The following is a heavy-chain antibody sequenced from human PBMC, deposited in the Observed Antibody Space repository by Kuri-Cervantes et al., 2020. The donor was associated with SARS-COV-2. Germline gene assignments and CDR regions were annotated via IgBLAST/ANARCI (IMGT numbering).Heavy chain of an antibody. J-gene: IGHJ6*02. Sequence: ASVKVSCKVSGYTLTELSMHWVRQAPGKGLEWMGGFDPEDGETIYAQKFQGRVTMTEDTSTDTAYMELSSLRSEDTAVYYCATPSFSSGWYGRGYYYYGMDVWGQGTTVTVSS. CDR3: ATPSFSSGWYGRGYYYYGMDV. D-gene: IGHD6-19*01. CDR2: FDPEDGET. V-gene: IGHV1-24*01. CDR1: GYTLTELS.